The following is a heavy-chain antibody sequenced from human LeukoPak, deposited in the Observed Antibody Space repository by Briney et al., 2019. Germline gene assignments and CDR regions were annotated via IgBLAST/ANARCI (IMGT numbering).Heavy chain of an antibody. CDR2: IKQDGSEK. V-gene: IGHV3-7*01. CDR1: GFTLSTFW. J-gene: IGHJ4*02. D-gene: IGHD6-13*01. Sequence: GGSLRLSCAASGFTLSTFWMSWVRQAPGKGLEWVANIKQDGSEKHYVDSVKGRFTISRDNAKNSLYLQMNSLRAEDTAVYYCARDLRKGAYSSSWYDPAYWGQGTLVTVSS. CDR3: ARDLRKGAYSSSWYDPAY.